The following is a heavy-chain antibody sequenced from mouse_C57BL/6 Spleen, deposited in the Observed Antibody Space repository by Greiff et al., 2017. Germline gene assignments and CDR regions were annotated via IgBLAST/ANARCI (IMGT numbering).Heavy chain of an antibody. CDR3: ASGRFYGSSYAWFAY. V-gene: IGHV14-2*01. D-gene: IGHD1-1*01. J-gene: IGHJ3*01. CDR1: GFNIKDYY. Sequence: EVQLQQSGAELVKPGASVKLSCTASGFNIKDYYMHWVKQRPEQGLEWIGRIDPEDGETKNAPKFQGKATITTDPSSNPASLQLSSLTSEDTAVYYCASGRFYGSSYAWFAYWGQGTLVTVSA. CDR2: IDPEDGET.